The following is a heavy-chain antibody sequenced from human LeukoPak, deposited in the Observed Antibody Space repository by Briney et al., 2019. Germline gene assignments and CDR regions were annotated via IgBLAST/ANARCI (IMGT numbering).Heavy chain of an antibody. V-gene: IGHV3-30*03. Sequence: GGSLRLSCAASGFTFGSYGMHWVRQAPGKGLEWVAVISYDGSNKYYADSVKGRFTISRDNSKNTLYLQMSSLRDDDTAVYYCARDLHFAFDYWGRGTLVTVSS. CDR1: GFTFGSYG. CDR2: ISYDGSNK. CDR3: ARDLHFAFDY. J-gene: IGHJ4*02.